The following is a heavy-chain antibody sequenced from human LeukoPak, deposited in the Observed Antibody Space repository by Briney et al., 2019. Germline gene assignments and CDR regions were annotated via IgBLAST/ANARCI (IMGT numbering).Heavy chain of an antibody. Sequence: SQTLSLTCTVSGGSISSGDYYWSWIRQPPGKGPEWIGYIYYSGSTYYNPSLKSRVTISVDTSKNQFSLKLSSVTAADTAVYYCARDQGDSSGSGFDPWGQGTLVTVSS. J-gene: IGHJ5*02. V-gene: IGHV4-30-4*08. CDR1: GGSISSGDYY. CDR2: IYYSGST. D-gene: IGHD6-19*01. CDR3: ARDQGDSSGSGFDP.